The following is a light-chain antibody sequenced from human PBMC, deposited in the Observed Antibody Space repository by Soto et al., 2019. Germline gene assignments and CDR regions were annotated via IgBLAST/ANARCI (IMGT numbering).Light chain of an antibody. J-gene: IGKJ1*01. CDR2: GAS. Sequence: EIVLTQSPGTLSLSPGERATLSCRASQSVSSSYLAWYQQKPDQAPRLLIYGASSRATGIPDRFSGSGSGTDFTLPISRLAPEDFAVYYCQQYGSSPVTFGQGTKVEIK. CDR3: QQYGSSPVT. CDR1: QSVSSSY. V-gene: IGKV3-20*01.